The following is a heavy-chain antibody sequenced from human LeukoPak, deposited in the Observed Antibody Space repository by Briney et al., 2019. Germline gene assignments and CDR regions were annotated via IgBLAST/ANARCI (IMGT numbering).Heavy chain of an antibody. J-gene: IGHJ4*02. CDR1: GFTFSRNG. V-gene: IGHV3-30*18. Sequence: GASLRLSCVASGFTFSRNGMHWVRHAPGKGLEWVAVISYDGSNRYYVDSVKGRFTISRDNSKTTLYLQMNSLRGEDTAVYYCAKDRLMYPGTFTGYFDSWGQGILVAVSS. D-gene: IGHD3-9*01. CDR2: ISYDGSNR. CDR3: AKDRLMYPGTFTGYFDS.